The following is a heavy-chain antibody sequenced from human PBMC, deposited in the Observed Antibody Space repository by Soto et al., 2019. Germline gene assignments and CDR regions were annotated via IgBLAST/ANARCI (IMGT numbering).Heavy chain of an antibody. J-gene: IGHJ4*02. CDR1: GFTFSSYA. D-gene: IGHD1-20*01. CDR3: AKDTRQRYNWNHGLY. CDR2: ISGSGGST. V-gene: IGHV3-23*01. Sequence: HPGGSLRLSCAASGFTFSSYAMSWVRQAPGKGLEWVSAISGSGGSTYYADSVKGRFTISRDNSKNTLYLQMNSLRAEDTAVYYCAKDTRQRYNWNHGLYWGQGTLVTVSS.